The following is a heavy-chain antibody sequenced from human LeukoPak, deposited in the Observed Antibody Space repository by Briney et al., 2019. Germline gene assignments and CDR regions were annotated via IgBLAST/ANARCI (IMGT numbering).Heavy chain of an antibody. CDR1: GGSFSGYY. J-gene: IGHJ4*02. CDR2: INHSGST. Sequence: KPSETLSLTCAVYGGSFSGYYWSWIRQPPGKGLEWIGEINHSGSTNYNPSLKSRVTISVDTSKNQFSLTLSSVTAADTAVYYCARGWYYDFWSGILRGAFDYWGQGTLVTVSS. D-gene: IGHD3-3*01. CDR3: ARGWYYDFWSGILRGAFDY. V-gene: IGHV4-34*01.